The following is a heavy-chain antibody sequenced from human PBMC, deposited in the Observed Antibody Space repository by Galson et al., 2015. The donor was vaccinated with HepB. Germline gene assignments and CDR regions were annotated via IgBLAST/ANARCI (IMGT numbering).Heavy chain of an antibody. J-gene: IGHJ3*02. D-gene: IGHD2-15*01. V-gene: IGHV3-48*01. CDR2: ISSSSSTI. CDR1: GFTFSSYS. CDR3: ASSGCSGGSWSCDAFDI. Sequence: SLRLSCAASGFTFSSYSMNWVRQAPGKGLEWVSYISSSSSTIYYADSVKGRFTISRDNAKNSLYLQMNSLRAEDTAVYYCASSGCSGGSWSCDAFDIWGQGTMVTVSS.